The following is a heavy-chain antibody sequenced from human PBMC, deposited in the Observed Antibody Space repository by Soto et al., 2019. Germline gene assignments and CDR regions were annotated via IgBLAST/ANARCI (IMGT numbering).Heavy chain of an antibody. CDR2: TYYRSKWYN. CDR1: GDSVSSNSAA. V-gene: IGHV6-1*01. J-gene: IGHJ6*02. D-gene: IGHD6-19*01. Sequence: PSQTRSLTCXISGDSVSSNSAAWNWIRQSPSRGLEWLGRTYYRSKWYNDYAVSVKSRITINPDTSKNQFSLQLNSVTPEDTAVYYCARGGSGSGWYRYYYYYGMDVWGQGTTVTVSS. CDR3: ARGGSGSGWYRYYYYYGMDV.